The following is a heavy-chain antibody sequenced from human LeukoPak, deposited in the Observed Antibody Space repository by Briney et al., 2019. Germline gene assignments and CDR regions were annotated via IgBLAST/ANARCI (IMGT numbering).Heavy chain of an antibody. J-gene: IGHJ4*02. V-gene: IGHV3-21*06. Sequence: PGGSLRLSCAASGFTFSSYSMNWVRQAPGKGLEWVSSISGSSSYIYYADSVKGRFTISRDNAKNSLYLQMNSLRAEDTAVYYCARVLYGDYNPSDYWGQGTLVTVSS. CDR2: ISGSSSYI. CDR3: ARVLYGDYNPSDY. CDR1: GFTFSSYS. D-gene: IGHD4-17*01.